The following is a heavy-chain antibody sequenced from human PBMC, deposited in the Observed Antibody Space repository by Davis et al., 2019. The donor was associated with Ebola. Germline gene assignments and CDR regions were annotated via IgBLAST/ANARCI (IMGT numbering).Heavy chain of an antibody. V-gene: IGHV4-39*07. CDR1: GGSISSSSYY. J-gene: IGHJ4*02. CDR2: INHSGST. D-gene: IGHD1-14*01. Sequence: MPSETLSLSCTVSGGSISSSSYYWSWIRQPPGKGLEWIGEINHSGSTNYNPSLKSRVTISVDTSKNQFSLKLSSVTAADTAVYYCARTPRWGRKFDYWGQGTLVTVSS. CDR3: ARTPRWGRKFDY.